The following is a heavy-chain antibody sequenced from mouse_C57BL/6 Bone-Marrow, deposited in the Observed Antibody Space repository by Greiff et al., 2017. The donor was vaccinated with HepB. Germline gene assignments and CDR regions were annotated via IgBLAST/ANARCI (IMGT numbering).Heavy chain of an antibody. J-gene: IGHJ2*01. Sequence: EVKVEESGGGLVKPGGSLKLSCAASGFTFSSYAMSWVRQTPEKRLEWVATISDGGSYTYYPDNVKGRFTISRDNAKNNLYLQMSHLKSEDTAMYYCARDKNFDYWGQGTTLTVSS. V-gene: IGHV5-4*01. CDR1: GFTFSSYA. CDR2: ISDGGSYT. CDR3: ARDKNFDY.